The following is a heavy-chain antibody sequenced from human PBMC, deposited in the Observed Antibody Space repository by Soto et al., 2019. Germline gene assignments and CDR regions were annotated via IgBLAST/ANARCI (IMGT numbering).Heavy chain of an antibody. J-gene: IGHJ3*01. CDR2: ISWNSDKI. V-gene: IGHV3-9*01. CDR1: GFTFDNYP. D-gene: IGHD2-15*01. CDR3: AKDRDGGNYFDLPDSFDD. Sequence: EVLLVESGGGLVQPGRSLKLSCAASGFTFDNYPMHWVRQAPGKGLEWVSTISWNSDKIAYAAFVKCRFTVSRDISKYSLYLQMNCLIVDFTALYYCAKDRDGGNYFDLPDSFDDWGHGTVVTGSS.